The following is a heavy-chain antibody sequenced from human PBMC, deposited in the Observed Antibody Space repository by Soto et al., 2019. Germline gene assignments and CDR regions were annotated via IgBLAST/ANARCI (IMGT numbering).Heavy chain of an antibody. CDR1: GFTFTNYR. CDR3: ARGHNRIDF. Sequence: EVQLVESGGGLVKPGGSLRLSCAASGFTFTNYRMNWVRQAPGKGLEFVSCISTITNYTYYADSVKGRFTISRDSAKDSQSLQMSSLRAEDTAVYYCARGHNRIDFWGQGTLVTVSS. D-gene: IGHD2-15*01. V-gene: IGHV3-21*01. CDR2: ISTITNYT. J-gene: IGHJ4*02.